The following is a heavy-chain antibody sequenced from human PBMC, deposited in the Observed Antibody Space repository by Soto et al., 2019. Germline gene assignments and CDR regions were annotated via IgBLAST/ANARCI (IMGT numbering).Heavy chain of an antibody. CDR2: INPNSGGT. V-gene: IGHV1-2*04. CDR3: ARDMPIAVAPSYGMDV. D-gene: IGHD6-19*01. J-gene: IGHJ6*02. Sequence: ASVKVSCKASGYTFTGYYMHWVRQAPGQGLEWMGWINPNSGGTNYAQKFQGWVTMTRDTSISTAYMELSRLRSDDTAVYYCARDMPIAVAPSYGMDVWGQGTTVTVSS. CDR1: GYTFTGYY.